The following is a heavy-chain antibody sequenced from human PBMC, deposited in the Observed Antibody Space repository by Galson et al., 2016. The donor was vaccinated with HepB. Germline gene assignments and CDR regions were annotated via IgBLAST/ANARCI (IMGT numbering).Heavy chain of an antibody. CDR3: ARENYGSGSLRLVILRHDAFDI. Sequence: SLRLSCAASGFTFSSYAMTWVRQAPGKGLEWVSSISSSRNYMYHADSVKGRFTISRDNAKNSLYLQMNSLRAEDTAVYYCARENYGSGSLRLVILRHDAFDIWGQGTMVTVSP. CDR2: ISSSRNYM. V-gene: IGHV3-21*01. J-gene: IGHJ3*02. CDR1: GFTFSSYA. D-gene: IGHD3-10*01.